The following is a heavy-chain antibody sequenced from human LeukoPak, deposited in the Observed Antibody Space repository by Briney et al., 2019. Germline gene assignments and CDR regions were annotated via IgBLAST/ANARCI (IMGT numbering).Heavy chain of an antibody. V-gene: IGHV4-61*02. CDR1: GGSISSGRYY. Sequence: SETLSLTCTVSGGSISSGRYYWSWIRQPAGEGLEWIGRIYTSGSTNYNPSLKSRVTISVDTFKNQFSLKLNSVTAADTAVYYCARVTTGGYYNCWGQGTLVTVSS. D-gene: IGHD3-22*01. CDR2: IYTSGST. CDR3: ARVTTGGYYNC. J-gene: IGHJ4*02.